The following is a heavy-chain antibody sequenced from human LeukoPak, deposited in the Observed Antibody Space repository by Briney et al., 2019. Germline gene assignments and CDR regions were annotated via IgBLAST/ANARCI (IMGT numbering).Heavy chain of an antibody. CDR2: VKDDGIST. CDR3: ATGPYAAFEM. CDR1: GFTFTKFW. D-gene: IGHD2-2*01. J-gene: IGHJ3*02. Sequence: GGSLRLSCAASGFTFTKFWMHWVRHAPGRGLVSVSRVKDDGISTLYADSVKGRFTISRDNAKNTLYLQMNSLRADDTALYYCATGPYAAFEMWGQGTMVTVSS. V-gene: IGHV3-74*01.